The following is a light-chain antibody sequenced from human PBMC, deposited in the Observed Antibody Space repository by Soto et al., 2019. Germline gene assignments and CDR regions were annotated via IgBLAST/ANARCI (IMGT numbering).Light chain of an antibody. V-gene: IGLV1-44*01. CDR1: RSDIGSNF. Sequence: QSVLSQPPSASGSPGQTVIISCSGSRSDIGSNFVNWYQHLPGTAPKLLIYNSNQRPSGVPDRFSGSKSGTSDSLAISGLQSEDEADYYCAALDDSLTGPVFGTGTKVTVL. CDR3: AALDDSLTGPV. CDR2: NSN. J-gene: IGLJ1*01.